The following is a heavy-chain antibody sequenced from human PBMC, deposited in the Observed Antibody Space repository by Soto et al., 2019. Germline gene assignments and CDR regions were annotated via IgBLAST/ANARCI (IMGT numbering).Heavy chain of an antibody. CDR1: GLTFSDRY. D-gene: IGHD4-17*01. CDR2: IRRKTNSYTT. V-gene: IGHV3-72*01. Sequence: GGSLRLSCAASGLTFSDRYMDWVRQAPGKGLEWVGRIRRKTNSYTTEYAASVKGRFIISRDDSTNSLYLQMSSLKTEDTAVYYCTTVTTVDYYFDYWGQGTLVTVSS. J-gene: IGHJ4*02. CDR3: TTVTTVDYYFDY.